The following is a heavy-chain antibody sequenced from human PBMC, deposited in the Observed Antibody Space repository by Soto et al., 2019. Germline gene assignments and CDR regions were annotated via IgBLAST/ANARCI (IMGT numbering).Heavy chain of an antibody. J-gene: IGHJ4*02. V-gene: IGHV4-31*03. Sequence: SETLSLTCTVSGGSISSGGYYWSWIRQHPGKGLEWIGYIYYSGSTYYNPSLKSRVTISVDTSKNQFSLKLSSVTAADTAVYYCARVNYDILTGYPHFDYWGQGTLVTVSS. CDR1: GGSISSGGYY. D-gene: IGHD3-9*01. CDR3: ARVNYDILTGYPHFDY. CDR2: IYYSGST.